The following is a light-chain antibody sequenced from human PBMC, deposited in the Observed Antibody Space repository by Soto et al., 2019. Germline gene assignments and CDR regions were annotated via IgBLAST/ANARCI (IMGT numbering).Light chain of an antibody. CDR3: QQRSNWPLT. J-gene: IGKJ4*01. V-gene: IGKV3-11*01. Sequence: EIVLIQSPATLSLSPGERATLSCRASQSLSSYLAWYQQKPGQAPRLLIYDASNRATGIPARFSGSGSGTDFTLTISSLEPEDFAVYYCQQRSNWPLTFGGGTKVDIK. CDR2: DAS. CDR1: QSLSSY.